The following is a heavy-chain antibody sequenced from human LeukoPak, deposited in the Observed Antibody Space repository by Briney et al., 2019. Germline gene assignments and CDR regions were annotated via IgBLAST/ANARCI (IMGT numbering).Heavy chain of an antibody. V-gene: IGHV4-59*01. Sequence: PSETLSLTCTVSGGSISSYYWSWIRQPPGKGLEWIGYIYYSGSTNYNPSLKSRVTISVDTSKNQFSLKLSSVTAADTAVYYCARYPGSSDWYPFDYWGQGTLVTVSS. CDR1: GGSISSYY. CDR3: ARYPGSSDWYPFDY. CDR2: IYYSGST. J-gene: IGHJ4*02. D-gene: IGHD6-19*01.